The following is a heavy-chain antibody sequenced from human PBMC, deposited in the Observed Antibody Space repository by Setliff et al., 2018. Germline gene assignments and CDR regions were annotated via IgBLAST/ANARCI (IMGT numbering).Heavy chain of an antibody. CDR2: ISDRNDYS. Sequence: NPGGSLRLSCAASGFTFSSYSFSWVRQAPGKGLEWVSFISDRNDYSFYADSVKGRFTISRDNTKNLLYLHMHSLRIDDTAVYFCARDANWGIERGFDSWGQGTLVTVSS. D-gene: IGHD7-27*01. CDR1: GFTFSSYS. V-gene: IGHV3-21*01. J-gene: IGHJ4*02. CDR3: ARDANWGIERGFDS.